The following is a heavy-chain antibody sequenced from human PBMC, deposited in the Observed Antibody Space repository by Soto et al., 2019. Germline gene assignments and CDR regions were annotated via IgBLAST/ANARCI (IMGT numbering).Heavy chain of an antibody. CDR2: IYYSGST. V-gene: IGHV4-39*01. Sequence: SETLSLTCTVTGGSISSSSYYWGWIRQPPGKGLEWIGSIYYSGSTYYNPSLKSRVTISVDTSKNQFSLKLSSVAAADTAVYYCARQKAMVRGVINYWGQGTLVTVSS. CDR3: ARQKAMVRGVINY. J-gene: IGHJ4*02. CDR1: GGSISSSSYY. D-gene: IGHD3-10*01.